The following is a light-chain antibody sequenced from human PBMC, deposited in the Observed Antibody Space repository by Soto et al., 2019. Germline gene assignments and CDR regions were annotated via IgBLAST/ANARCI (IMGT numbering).Light chain of an antibody. V-gene: IGLV1-40*01. J-gene: IGLJ1*01. CDR2: ANI. CDR1: SSNIGAAYD. Sequence: QSVLTQPPSVSGAPGQRVTISCTGSSSNIGAAYDVHWYQHLPGTAPKLLIYANINRPSGVPDRFSGSKSGTSASLAITGLQPEDEADYYCQSYDSGLNAYVFGTGTKLTVL. CDR3: QSYDSGLNAYV.